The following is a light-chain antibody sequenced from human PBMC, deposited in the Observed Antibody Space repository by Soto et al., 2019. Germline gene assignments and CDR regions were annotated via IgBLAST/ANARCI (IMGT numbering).Light chain of an antibody. CDR2: EVN. J-gene: IGLJ7*01. CDR3: SSYTSRSTVL. V-gene: IGLV2-14*01. CDR1: SSDVGSYNY. Sequence: QSALTQPASVSGSPGQSITISCTGSSSDVGSYNYVCWYQHHPGKAPKLLIYEVNYRPSGVSNRFSGSKSGNTASLTISGVQAEDEADYYCSSYTSRSTVLFGGGTQLTVL.